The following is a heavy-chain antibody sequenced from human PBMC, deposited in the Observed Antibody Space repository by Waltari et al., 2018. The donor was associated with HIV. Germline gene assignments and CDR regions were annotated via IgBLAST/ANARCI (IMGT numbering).Heavy chain of an antibody. J-gene: IGHJ6*02. V-gene: IGHV4-59*08. CDR3: ARVRSGHSSWGYYYGMDV. Sequence: QVQLQESGPGLVKPSETLSLTCTVSGGSISSYYWSWIRQPPGKGLEWIGYIYYSGSTNYNPSLKSRVTISVDTSKNQFSLKLSSVTAADTAVYYCARVRSGHSSWGYYYGMDVWGQGTTVTVSS. CDR2: IYYSGST. D-gene: IGHD3-16*01. CDR1: GGSISSYY.